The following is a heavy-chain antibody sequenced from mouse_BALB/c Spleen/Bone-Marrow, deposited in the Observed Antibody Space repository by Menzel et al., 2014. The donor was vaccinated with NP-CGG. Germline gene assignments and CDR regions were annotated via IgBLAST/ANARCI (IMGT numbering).Heavy chain of an antibody. V-gene: IGHV5-12-1*01. J-gene: IGHJ2*01. CDR2: ISSGGGST. D-gene: IGHD1-1*01. CDR3: AREVLRDYFDY. CDR1: GFAFSSYD. Sequence: EVKLQESGGGLVKPGGSLKLSCAASGFAFSSYDMSWVRQTPEKRLEWVAYISSGGGSTYYPDTVKGRFTISRDNAKNTLYLQTSSLKSEDTAMYYCAREVLRDYFDYWGQGTTLTVSS.